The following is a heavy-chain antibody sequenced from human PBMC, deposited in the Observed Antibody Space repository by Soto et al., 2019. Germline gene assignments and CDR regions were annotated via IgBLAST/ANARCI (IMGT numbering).Heavy chain of an antibody. CDR2: IHYTGST. CDR3: ARQRAVAARPVWFDP. D-gene: IGHD6-6*01. Sequence: SETLSLTCTVSGGSISSSSYFWDWIRQNPGKGLEWIGSIHYTGSTYYNPSLQSRVTISVDTSKNQFSLKLTSVTAADTAVYYCARQRAVAARPVWFDPRGQGTLVTVSS. V-gene: IGHV4-39*01. J-gene: IGHJ5*02. CDR1: GGSISSSSYF.